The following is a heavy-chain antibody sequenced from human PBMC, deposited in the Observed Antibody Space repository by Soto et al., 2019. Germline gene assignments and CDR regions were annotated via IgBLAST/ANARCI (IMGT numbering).Heavy chain of an antibody. Sequence: VQLAESGGGLAQPGGSLRLSCAASGFTLSGYAMDWVRQAPGKGLEYVSGISSNGVGTYYANSVQGRFTISRDNSKNTVYLQMCSLRPEDMAVYYCARRARPDFYYMDVCGKGTTVTVSS. CDR3: ARRARPDFYYMDV. J-gene: IGHJ6*03. V-gene: IGHV3-64*01. D-gene: IGHD6-6*01. CDR2: ISSNGVGT. CDR1: GFTLSGYA.